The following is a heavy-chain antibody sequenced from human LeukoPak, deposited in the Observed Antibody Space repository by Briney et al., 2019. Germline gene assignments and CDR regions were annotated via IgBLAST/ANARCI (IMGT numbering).Heavy chain of an antibody. CDR1: GFTFSSYA. CDR2: ISGSGGST. J-gene: IGHJ6*02. Sequence: GGSLRLSCAASGFTFSSYAMSWVRQAPGKGLEWVSAISGSGGSTYYADSVKGRFTISRDNSKNTLYLQMNSLRAEDTAVYYCARAIVPYYYYGMDVWGQGTTVTVSS. CDR3: ARAIVPYYYYGMDV. V-gene: IGHV3-23*01. D-gene: IGHD2-8*01.